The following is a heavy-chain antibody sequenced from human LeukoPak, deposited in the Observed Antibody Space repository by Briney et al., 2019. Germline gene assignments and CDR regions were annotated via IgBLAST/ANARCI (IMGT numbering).Heavy chain of an antibody. CDR2: IYYSGST. V-gene: IGHV4-38-2*02. CDR3: ARVNDILTGYSMGGYFDY. J-gene: IGHJ4*02. CDR1: GFSISHGYY. D-gene: IGHD3-9*01. Sequence: PSETLSLTCTVSGFSISHGYYWGWVRQPPGKGLEWIGSIYYSGSTYYNPSLKSRVTISVDTSKNQFSLKLSSVTAADTAVYYCARVNDILTGYSMGGYFDYWGQGTLVTVSS.